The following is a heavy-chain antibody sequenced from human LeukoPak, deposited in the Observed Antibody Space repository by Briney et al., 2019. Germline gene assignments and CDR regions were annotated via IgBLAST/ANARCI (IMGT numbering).Heavy chain of an antibody. V-gene: IGHV3-7*01. CDR1: GFSFNSDW. CDR2: IKHDESEK. D-gene: IGHD3-16*01. CDR3: TRRLDD. J-gene: IGHJ4*02. Sequence: GGSLRLSCAASGFSFNSDWMDWVRQAPGKGLEWVANIKHDESEKNYLDSVKGRFTISRDNAQNSLYLQMNGLRVEDTAVYYCTRRLDDWSQGTLVTVSS.